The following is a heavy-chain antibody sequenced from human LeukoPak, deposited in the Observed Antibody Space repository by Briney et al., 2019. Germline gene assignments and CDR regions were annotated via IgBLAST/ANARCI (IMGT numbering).Heavy chain of an antibody. D-gene: IGHD1-26*01. CDR1: GGTFSSYA. J-gene: IGHJ4*02. CDR2: IIHIFGTA. V-gene: IGHV1-69*05. CDR3: ASDIVGAEWRGYFDY. Sequence: SVKVSCKASGGTFSSYAISWVRQAPGQGLEWMGRIIHIFGTANYAQKFQGRVTITTDESTSTAYMELSSLRSEDTAVYYCASDIVGAEWRGYFDYWRQETLVTVSS.